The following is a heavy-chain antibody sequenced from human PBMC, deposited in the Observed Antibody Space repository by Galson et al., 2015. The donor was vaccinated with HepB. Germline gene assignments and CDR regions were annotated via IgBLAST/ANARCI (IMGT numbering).Heavy chain of an antibody. CDR2: IYWNDDK. Sequence: PALVKPTQTLTLTCTFSGFSLSTSGVGVGWIRQPPGKALEWLALIYWNDDKRYSPSLKSRLTITKDTSKNQVVLTMTNMDPVDTATYYCARSLEVGASEGNWFDPWGQGTLVTVSS. D-gene: IGHD1-26*01. J-gene: IGHJ5*02. CDR1: GFSLSTSGVG. V-gene: IGHV2-5*01. CDR3: ARSLEVGASEGNWFDP.